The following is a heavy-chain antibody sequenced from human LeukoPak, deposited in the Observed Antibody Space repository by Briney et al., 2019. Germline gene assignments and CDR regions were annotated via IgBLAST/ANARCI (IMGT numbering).Heavy chain of an antibody. J-gene: IGHJ4*02. V-gene: IGHV4-34*01. Sequence: RSETLSLTCAVYGASFSGYYWSWIRQPPGKGLEWIGEINHSGSTNYNPSLKSRVTISVDTSKNQFSLKLSSVTAADTAVYYCARVPTLYYFDYWGQGTLVTVSS. D-gene: IGHD2/OR15-2a*01. CDR1: GASFSGYY. CDR3: ARVPTLYYFDY. CDR2: INHSGST.